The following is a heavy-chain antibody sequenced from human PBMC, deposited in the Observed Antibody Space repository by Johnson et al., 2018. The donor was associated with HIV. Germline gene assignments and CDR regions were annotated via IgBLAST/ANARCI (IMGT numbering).Heavy chain of an antibody. CDR3: ARVGISDYDLAAFDI. D-gene: IGHD3-3*01. Sequence: VQLVESGGGLVQPGGSLRLSCAASGFTFSSYAMSWVRQAPGKGLEWVSGINWNGGSTGYADSVKGRFTISGDSSKNTVFLQMNSLRVEDTAVYFCARVGISDYDLAAFDIWGQGTMVTVSS. V-gene: IGHV3-23*04. J-gene: IGHJ3*02. CDR1: GFTFSSYA. CDR2: INWNGGST.